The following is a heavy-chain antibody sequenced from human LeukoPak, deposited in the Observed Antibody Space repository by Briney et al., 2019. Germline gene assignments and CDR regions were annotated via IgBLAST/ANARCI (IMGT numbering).Heavy chain of an antibody. J-gene: IGHJ4*02. CDR2: IDHSGST. CDR1: GGSFSGYY. V-gene: IGHV4-34*01. D-gene: IGHD6-13*01. Sequence: PSETLSLTCVVYGGSFSGYYWSWIRQPPGRGLEWVGEIDHSGSTIYNPSLKSRVTLSEDTSKNQFSLRLTSVTAADTAFYYCAREEYSSDWYGHDSWGQGTLVTVSS. CDR3: AREEYSSDWYGHDS.